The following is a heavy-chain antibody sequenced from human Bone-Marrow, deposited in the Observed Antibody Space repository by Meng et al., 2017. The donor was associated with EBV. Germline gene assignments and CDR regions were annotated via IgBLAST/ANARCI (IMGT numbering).Heavy chain of an antibody. Sequence: QVQSEGSGPGLGKPSGPLSLTCAASGGSISSSNWWSWVRQPPGKGLEWIGEIYHSGSTNYNPSLKSRVTISVDKSKNQFSLKLSSVTAADTAVYYCASLAAAGPPFDYWGQGTLVTVSS. V-gene: IGHV4-4*02. J-gene: IGHJ4*02. CDR3: ASLAAAGPPFDY. D-gene: IGHD6-13*01. CDR2: IYHSGST. CDR1: GGSISSSNW.